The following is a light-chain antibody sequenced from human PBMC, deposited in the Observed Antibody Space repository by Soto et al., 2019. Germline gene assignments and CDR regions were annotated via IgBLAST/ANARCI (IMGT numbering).Light chain of an antibody. Sequence: EIVMTQSPDSLDVSMGERATINCKSSQSVLYSSNNKNYLAWYQQKPGQPPKLLIYWASTRESGVPDRFSGSGSGTDFTLTISSLQAEDVAVYYCQQYYSTPRTFGGGTKVDIK. V-gene: IGKV4-1*01. CDR3: QQYYSTPRT. CDR1: QSVLYSSNNKNY. CDR2: WAS. J-gene: IGKJ4*01.